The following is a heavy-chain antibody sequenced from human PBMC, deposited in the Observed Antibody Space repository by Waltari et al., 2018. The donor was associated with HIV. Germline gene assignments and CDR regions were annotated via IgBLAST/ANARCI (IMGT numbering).Heavy chain of an antibody. V-gene: IGHV4-39*01. CDR1: GGSISSSSYY. D-gene: IGHD3-9*01. CDR2: IYYSGST. CDR3: ARTLNILTGLNWFDP. J-gene: IGHJ5*02. Sequence: QLQLQESGPGLVKPSETLSLTRTVPGGSISSSSYYWGWTRPPPGKGLEWSGSIYYSGSTYYNPSLKSRVTISVDTSKNQFSLKLSSVTAADTAVYYCARTLNILTGLNWFDPWGQGTLVTVSS.